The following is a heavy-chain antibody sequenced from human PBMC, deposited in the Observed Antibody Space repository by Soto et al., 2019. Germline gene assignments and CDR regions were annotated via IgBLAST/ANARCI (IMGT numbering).Heavy chain of an antibody. J-gene: IGHJ5*02. D-gene: IGHD3-22*01. CDR3: ARYYYYDSSGSYRNWFDP. Sequence: SGPTLVNPTQTLTLTCTFSGFSLSTSGVGVGWIRQPPGKALEWLALIYWNDDKRYRPSLKSRLTITKDTSKHQVVLTMTNMDPVDTATYYCARYYYYDSSGSYRNWFDPWGQGTLVTVSS. CDR1: GFSLSTSGVG. CDR2: IYWNDDK. V-gene: IGHV2-5*01.